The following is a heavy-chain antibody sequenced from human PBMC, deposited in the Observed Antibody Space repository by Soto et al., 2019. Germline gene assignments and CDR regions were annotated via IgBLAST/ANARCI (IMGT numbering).Heavy chain of an antibody. J-gene: IGHJ4*02. CDR3: AKKEEDTAMVTTGFDY. CDR1: GFTFSSYA. Sequence: PGGSLRLSCAASGFTFSSYAMSWVRQAPGKGLEWVSAISGSGGSTYYADSVKGRFTISRDNSKNTLYLQMNSLRAEDTAVYYCAKKEEDTAMVTTGFDYWGQGTLVTGSS. D-gene: IGHD5-18*01. V-gene: IGHV3-23*01. CDR2: ISGSGGST.